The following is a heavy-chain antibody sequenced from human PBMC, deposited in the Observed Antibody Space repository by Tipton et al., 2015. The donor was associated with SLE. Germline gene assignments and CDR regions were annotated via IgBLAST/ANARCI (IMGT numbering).Heavy chain of an antibody. Sequence: TLSLTCTVSGGSISSYYWSWIRQPPGKGLEWIGYIYYSGSTKYNPSLKSRVTVSVDTSKNQFSLKLSSVTAADTAVYYCARAGAFLTGYYDYWGQGTLVTVSS. CDR1: GGSISSYY. CDR3: ARAGAFLTGYYDY. J-gene: IGHJ4*02. V-gene: IGHV4-59*01. D-gene: IGHD3-9*01. CDR2: IYYSGST.